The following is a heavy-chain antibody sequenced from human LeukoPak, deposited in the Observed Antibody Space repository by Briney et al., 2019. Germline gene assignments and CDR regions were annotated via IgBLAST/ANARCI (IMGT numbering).Heavy chain of an antibody. CDR3: ARNMTTVTTSVVPRHDAFDI. CDR2: VYYSGST. J-gene: IGHJ3*02. Sequence: SETLSLTCAVSGASISSGSYYWGWIRQPPGKGLEWIGSVYYSGSTYYNPSLKSRVTISVDTSKNQFSLKLSSVTAADTALYYCARNMTTVTTSVVPRHDAFDIWGQGTMVTVSS. CDR1: GASISSGSYY. D-gene: IGHD4-11*01. V-gene: IGHV4-39*01.